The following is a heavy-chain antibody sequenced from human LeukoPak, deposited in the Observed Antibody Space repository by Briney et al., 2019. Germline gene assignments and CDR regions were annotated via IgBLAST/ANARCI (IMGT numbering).Heavy chain of an antibody. Sequence: SVQGRFIISRDKSKNTLNLQMNSLRAEDSAVYYCARIHGPTRGHYFFDYRGQGTLVTVSS. D-gene: IGHD2-2*01. CDR3: ARIHGPTRGHYFFDY. V-gene: IGHV3-30*07. J-gene: IGHJ4*02.